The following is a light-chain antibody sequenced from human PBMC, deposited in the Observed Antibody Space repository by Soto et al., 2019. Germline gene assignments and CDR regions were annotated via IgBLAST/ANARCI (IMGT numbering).Light chain of an antibody. Sequence: IVMTQSPGTLSVYPGERATLSCRASQSVSSNLAWYQQKPGQAPRLLIYGAATRATCIPARISGSGSETEFTLTVSSLQSADVAVYYCQQFSNWPRTFGQGTQVEIK. CDR3: QQFSNWPRT. J-gene: IGKJ1*01. V-gene: IGKV3-15*01. CDR1: QSVSSN. CDR2: GAA.